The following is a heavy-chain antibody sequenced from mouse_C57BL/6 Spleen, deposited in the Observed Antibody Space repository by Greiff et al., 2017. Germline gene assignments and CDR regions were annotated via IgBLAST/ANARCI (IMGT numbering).Heavy chain of an antibody. CDR2: IDPSSGGT. CDR1: GYTFTSYW. Sequence: QVQLQQPGAELVKPGASVKLSCKASGYTFTSYWMHWVKQRPGRGLEWIGRIDPSSGGTKYNEKFKSKATLTVDKPSSTAYMQLSSLTSEDSAVYYCARSAGTTWFAYWGQGTLVTVSA. CDR3: ARSAGTTWFAY. V-gene: IGHV1-72*01. J-gene: IGHJ3*01. D-gene: IGHD4-1*01.